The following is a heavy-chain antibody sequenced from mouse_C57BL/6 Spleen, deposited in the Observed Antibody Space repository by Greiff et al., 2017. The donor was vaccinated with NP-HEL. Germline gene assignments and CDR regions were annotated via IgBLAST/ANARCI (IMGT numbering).Heavy chain of an antibody. D-gene: IGHD3-2*02. CDR2: ISDGGSYT. CDR1: GFTFSSYA. V-gene: IGHV5-4*03. Sequence: EVNLVESGGGLVKPGGSLKLSCAASGFTFSSYAMSWVRQTPEKRLEWVATISDGGSYTYYPDNVKGRFTISRDNAKNNLYLQMSHLKSEDTAMYYCARGGTAQATRFAYWGQGTLVTVSA. J-gene: IGHJ3*01. CDR3: ARGGTAQATRFAY.